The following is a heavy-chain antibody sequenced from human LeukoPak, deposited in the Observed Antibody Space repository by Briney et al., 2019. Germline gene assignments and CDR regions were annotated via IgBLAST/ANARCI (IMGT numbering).Heavy chain of an antibody. CDR2: IRYDGSNK. D-gene: IGHD3-10*01. CDR1: GFTFSSYG. CDR3: ARDWSMVRGVISGFDY. V-gene: IGHV3-30*02. Sequence: AGGSLRLSCAASGFTFSSYGMHWVRQAPGKGLEWVAFIRYDGSNKYYADSVKGRFTISRGNSKNTLYLQMNSLRAEDTAVYYCARDWSMVRGVISGFDYWGQGTLVTVSS. J-gene: IGHJ4*02.